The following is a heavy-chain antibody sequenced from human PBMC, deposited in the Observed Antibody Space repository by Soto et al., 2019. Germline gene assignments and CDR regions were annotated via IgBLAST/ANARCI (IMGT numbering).Heavy chain of an antibody. CDR3: ASYRGTSDY. CDR1: GGSISSYY. CDR2: IYYSEST. V-gene: IGHV4-59*08. Sequence: PSETLSLTCTVSGGSISSYYWSWIRQPPGKGLEWIGYIYYSESTNYNPSLKSRVTISVDTSKNQFSLKLSSVTAADTAVYYCASYRGTSDYWGQGTLVTVSS. J-gene: IGHJ4*02. D-gene: IGHD1-1*01.